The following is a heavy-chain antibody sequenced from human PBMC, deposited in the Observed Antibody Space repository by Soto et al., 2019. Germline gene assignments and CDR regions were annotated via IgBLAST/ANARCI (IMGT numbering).Heavy chain of an antibody. CDR3: AKGLSIAGCPYYYYGMDV. CDR2: IYYSGST. D-gene: IGHD6-6*01. Sequence: PSETLSLTCTVSGGSISSFYWSWIRQPPGKGLESIGYIYYSGSTNYNPSLKSRVTISVDTSKNQLSLKLNSVTAADTAVYYCAKGLSIAGCPYYYYGMDVWGQGATVTVSS. J-gene: IGHJ6*02. V-gene: IGHV4-59*01. CDR1: GGSISSFY.